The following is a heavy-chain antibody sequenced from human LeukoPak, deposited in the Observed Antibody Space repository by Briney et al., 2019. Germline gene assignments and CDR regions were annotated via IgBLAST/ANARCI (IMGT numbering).Heavy chain of an antibody. D-gene: IGHD3-10*01. V-gene: IGHV3-30-3*01. J-gene: IGHJ4*02. CDR2: ISYDGSNK. CDR1: GFTFSSYA. CDR3: ARDLRWGFGSGSYYDY. Sequence: GRSLRLSCAASGFTFSSYAVHWVRQAPGTGLEWVAFISYDGSNKYYADSVKGRFTISRDNSENTLYLQMNSLRAEDTAVYYCARDLRWGFGSGSYYDYWGQGTLVTVSS.